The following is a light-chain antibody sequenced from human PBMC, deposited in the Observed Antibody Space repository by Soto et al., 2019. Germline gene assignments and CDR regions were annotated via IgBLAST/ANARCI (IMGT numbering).Light chain of an antibody. CDR3: EQYGSTPLT. J-gene: IGKJ4*01. Sequence: EIVLTQSPGTLSLSPGERATLSCRASQSVGNNYLAWYQQKPGQAARFLIYDASSRATGIQDRFSGSGSGTDFTLIISRLEPEDFAVYYCEQYGSTPLTLGGGTKVEIK. V-gene: IGKV3-20*01. CDR1: QSVGNNY. CDR2: DAS.